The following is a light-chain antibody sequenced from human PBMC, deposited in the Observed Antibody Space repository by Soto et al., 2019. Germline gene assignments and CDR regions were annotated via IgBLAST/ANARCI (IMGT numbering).Light chain of an antibody. CDR2: EVY. CDR3: SSYAGSNNLVV. CDR1: GSDVGAYNF. J-gene: IGLJ2*01. V-gene: IGLV2-8*01. Sequence: QSALTLPPSASGSPGQSVTISCTGTGSDVGAYNFVYWYQHHPGKAPQALIYEVYKRPSGVPDRFSGSKSGNTASLTVSGLQSEDEADYYCSSYAGSNNLVVFGGGTKLTVL.